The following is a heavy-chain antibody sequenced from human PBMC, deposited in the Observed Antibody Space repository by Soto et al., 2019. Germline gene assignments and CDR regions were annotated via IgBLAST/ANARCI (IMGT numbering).Heavy chain of an antibody. CDR2: IYYSGST. V-gene: IGHV4-59*01. D-gene: IGHD3-3*01. CDR3: ARALFGVVTTTTDYYYYYMDV. CDR1: SGSISNYY. J-gene: IGHJ6*03. Sequence: SETLSLTCAVSSGSISNYYGSWIRQPPGKGLEWIGYIYYSGSTNYNPSLKSRVTILVDTSKNQFSLKVSSVTAADTAVYYCARALFGVVTTTTDYYYYYMDVWGKGTTVTVSS.